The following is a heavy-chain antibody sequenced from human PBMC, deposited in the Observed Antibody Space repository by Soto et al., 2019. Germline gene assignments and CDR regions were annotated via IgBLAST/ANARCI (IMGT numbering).Heavy chain of an antibody. V-gene: IGHV3-74*01. CDR1: GFTFSSYW. CDR3: ARVEYTSGWSLAS. J-gene: IGHJ5*01. CDR2: INNAGSST. Sequence: EVQLVESGGGLVQPGGSLRLSCAASGFTFSSYWMHWVRQAPGKGLVWVSRINNAGSSTSYADSVKGRFTISRDNAKNTLDLQMNSLRAEDTAVYFCARVEYTSGWSLASWGQGTLVTVSS. D-gene: IGHD6-19*01.